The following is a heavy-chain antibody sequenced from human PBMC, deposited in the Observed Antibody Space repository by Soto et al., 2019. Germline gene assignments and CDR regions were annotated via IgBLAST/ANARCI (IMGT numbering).Heavy chain of an antibody. J-gene: IGHJ6*02. V-gene: IGHV3-30*18. CDR2: VSFDGNDK. Sequence: GGSLRLSCAASGFTFNSYGMHWVRQAPGKGLEWVAVVSFDGNDKYYADSVKGRFTISRDNSQNTLYLQMNSPRAEDTAVYYCAKEWDPDLHVSLTQNYYGMDVWGQGTTVTVSS. CDR1: GFTFNSYG. D-gene: IGHD1-26*01. CDR3: AKEWDPDLHVSLTQNYYGMDV.